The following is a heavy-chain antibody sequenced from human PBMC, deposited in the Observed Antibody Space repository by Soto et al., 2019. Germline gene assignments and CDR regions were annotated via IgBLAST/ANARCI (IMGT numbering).Heavy chain of an antibody. V-gene: IGHV1-24*01. D-gene: IGHD3-3*01. J-gene: IGHJ3*02. CDR3: ATVLSRGFLEWLSADDAFDI. CDR2: FDPEDGET. CDR1: GYTLTELS. Sequence: ASVKVSCKVSGYTLTELSMHWVRQAPGKGLERMGGFDPEDGETIYAQKFQGRVTMTEDTSTDTAYMELSSLRSEDTAVYYCATVLSRGFLEWLSADDAFDIWGQGTMVTVSS.